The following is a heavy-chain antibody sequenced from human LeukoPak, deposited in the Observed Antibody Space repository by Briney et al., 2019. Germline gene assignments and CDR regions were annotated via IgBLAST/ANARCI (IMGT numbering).Heavy chain of an antibody. J-gene: IGHJ4*02. V-gene: IGHV1-69*02. Sequence: ASVKVSCKASGGTFSNYTISWVRQAPGQGLEWMGRIIPILGIANYAQKFQGRVTITADKSTSTAYMELSSLRSEDTAVYYCARAGSSGYYPDYWGQGTLVTVSS. D-gene: IGHD3-22*01. CDR3: ARAGSSGYYPDY. CDR2: IIPILGIA. CDR1: GGTFSNYT.